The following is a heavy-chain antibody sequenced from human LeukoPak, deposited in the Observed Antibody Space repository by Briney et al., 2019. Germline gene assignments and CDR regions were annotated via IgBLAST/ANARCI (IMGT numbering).Heavy chain of an antibody. D-gene: IGHD4-17*01. V-gene: IGHV3-11*04. CDR1: GFTFSDYY. J-gene: IGHJ6*03. CDR3: TRDVRLRHKYYYMDV. Sequence: GGSLRLSCVASGFTFSDYYMSWIRQAPGKVLEWISYITNSGSTTSYADSVKGRFSISRDNANNSLFLQMNSLRAEDTAVYYCTRDVRLRHKYYYMDVWGKGTTVTVSS. CDR2: ITNSGSTT.